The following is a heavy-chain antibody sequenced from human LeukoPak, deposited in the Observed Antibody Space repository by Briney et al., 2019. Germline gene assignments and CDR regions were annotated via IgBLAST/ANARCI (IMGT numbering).Heavy chain of an antibody. CDR2: IYWDDDS. CDR3: AHLAPAYGDYFFDN. J-gene: IGHJ4*02. V-gene: IGHV2-5*02. CDR1: GFSIATNGAG. D-gene: IGHD4-17*01. Sequence: ESGPTLMKPTETLTLTCNFSGFSIATNGAGVAWIRQPPGQALEWLALIYWDDDSRYSPSLESRLTITKDTSKNQVVLTMTNLDPVDTATFYCAHLAPAYGDYFFDNWGQGILVTVSS.